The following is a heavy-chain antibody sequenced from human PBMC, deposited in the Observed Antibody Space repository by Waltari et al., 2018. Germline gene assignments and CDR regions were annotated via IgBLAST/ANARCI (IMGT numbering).Heavy chain of an antibody. J-gene: IGHJ3*02. V-gene: IGHV4-59*01. CDR2: IYYSGST. D-gene: IGHD2-15*01. CDR3: ARVFRGYCSGGSCYSAAFDI. Sequence: QVQLQESGPGLVKPSETLSLTCTVSGGSISSYYWSWIRQPPGKGREWIGYIYYSGSTNYNPSLKSRVTISVDTSKNQFSLKLSSVTAADTAVYYCARVFRGYCSGGSCYSAAFDIWGQGTMVTVSS. CDR1: GGSISSYY.